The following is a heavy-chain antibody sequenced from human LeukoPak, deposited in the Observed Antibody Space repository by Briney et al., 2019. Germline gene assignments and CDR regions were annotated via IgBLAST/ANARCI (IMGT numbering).Heavy chain of an antibody. CDR2: ISSSSSYI. D-gene: IGHD1-26*01. CDR3: ARVGVGATRGVTDY. J-gene: IGHJ4*02. Sequence: GGSLRLSCAASGFTFSSYSMNWVRQAPGKGLEWVSSISSSSSYIYYADSVKGRFTISRDNAKNSLYLQMNSLRAEDTAVYHCARVGVGATRGVTDYWGQGTLVTVSS. CDR1: GFTFSSYS. V-gene: IGHV3-21*01.